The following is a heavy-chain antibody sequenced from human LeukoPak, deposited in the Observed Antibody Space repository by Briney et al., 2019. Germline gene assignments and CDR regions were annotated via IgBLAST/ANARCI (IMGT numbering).Heavy chain of an antibody. CDR2: INPGGPSV. CDR3: ARVTSPIAYDWSY. J-gene: IGHJ4*02. CDR1: GYSFTNYN. V-gene: IGHV1-46*01. D-gene: IGHD5-12*01. Sequence: GASVKVSCKTSGYSFTNYNIHWLRQAPGQGLEWVAIINPGGPSVTYAQNFQGRVIVTRDASTSTVFMQLNSLRSEDTATYYCARVTSPIAYDWSYWGQGTLVTVSS.